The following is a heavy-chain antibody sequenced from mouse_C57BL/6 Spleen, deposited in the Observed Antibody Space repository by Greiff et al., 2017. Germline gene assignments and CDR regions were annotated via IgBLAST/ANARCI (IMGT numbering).Heavy chain of an antibody. CDR3: ARRGYGAFDD. Sequence: EVQLQQSGPELVKPGASVKISCKASGYTFTDYYMNWVKQSHGKSLEWIGDINPNNGGTSYNQKFKGKATLTVDKSSSTAYMELRSLTSEDSAVYYCARRGYGAFDDWGQGTTLTVSS. D-gene: IGHD1-1*02. CDR1: GYTFTDYY. CDR2: INPNNGGT. J-gene: IGHJ2*01. V-gene: IGHV1-26*01.